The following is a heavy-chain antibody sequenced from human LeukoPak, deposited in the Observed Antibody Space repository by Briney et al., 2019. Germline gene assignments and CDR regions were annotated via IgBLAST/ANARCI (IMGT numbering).Heavy chain of an antibody. CDR1: GGSISSYY. V-gene: IGHV4-59*01. D-gene: IGHD3-10*01. CDR2: IYYSGST. Sequence: SETLSLTCTVSGGSISSYYWSWIRQPPGKGLEWIGYIYYSGSTNYNPSLKSRVTISVDTSKNQFSLKLSSVTAADTAVYYCARDRITMVRGVSEVHLYYYYYGMDVWGQGTTVTVSS. J-gene: IGHJ6*02. CDR3: ARDRITMVRGVSEVHLYYYYYGMDV.